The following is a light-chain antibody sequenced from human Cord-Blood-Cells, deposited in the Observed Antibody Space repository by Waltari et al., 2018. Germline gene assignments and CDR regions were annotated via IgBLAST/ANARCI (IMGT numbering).Light chain of an antibody. CDR2: AAS. CDR1: QSVSSY. J-gene: IGKJ3*01. CDR3: QQRSNWPPIFT. Sequence: EIVLTQSPATLSLSPGERATLSCRASQSVSSYLAWYQQKPGQAPRLLIYAASTRATGIPTRFSGSGSGTDFTLTISSLEPEDFAVYYCQQRSNWPPIFTFGPGTKVDIK. V-gene: IGKV3-11*01.